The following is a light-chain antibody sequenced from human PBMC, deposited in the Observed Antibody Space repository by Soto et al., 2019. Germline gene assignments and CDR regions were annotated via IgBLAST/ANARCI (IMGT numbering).Light chain of an antibody. V-gene: IGKV3-15*01. CDR3: QQYHTWPPCT. CDR1: QSVSSN. CDR2: DAS. J-gene: IGKJ2*02. Sequence: EIVMTQSPATLSVSPGERATLSCRASQSVSSNLAWYQQKPGQAPRLLISDASTRATGVPTRFSGSGSGTEFTLTISGLQSEDFAVYYCQQYHTWPPCTFGQGTKLEIK.